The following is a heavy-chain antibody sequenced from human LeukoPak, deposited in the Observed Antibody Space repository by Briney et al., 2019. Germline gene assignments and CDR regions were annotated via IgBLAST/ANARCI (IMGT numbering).Heavy chain of an antibody. D-gene: IGHD1-7*01. CDR3: ARDNWNYPAFDI. CDR2: IYYSGST. V-gene: IGHV4-59*01. CDR1: GGSISSYY. J-gene: IGHJ3*02. Sequence: SETLSLTCTVPGGSISSYYWSWIRQPPGKGLEWIGYIYYSGSTNYNPSLKSRVTISVDTSKNQFSLKLSSVTAADTAVYYCARDNWNYPAFDIWGQGTMVTVSS.